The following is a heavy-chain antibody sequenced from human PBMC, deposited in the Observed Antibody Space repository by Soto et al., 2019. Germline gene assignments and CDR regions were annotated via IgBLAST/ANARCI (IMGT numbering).Heavy chain of an antibody. CDR3: ARVAAAGTGGAYYYYRYGMDV. CDR2: INPNSGGT. D-gene: IGHD6-13*01. CDR1: GYTFTGYY. Sequence: ASVKVSCKASGYTFTGYYMHWVRQAPGQGLEWMGWINPNSGGTNYAQKFQGRVTMTRDTSISTAYMELSRLRSDDTAVYYCARVAAAGTGGAYYYYRYGMDVWGQGTTVTVSS. J-gene: IGHJ6*02. V-gene: IGHV1-2*02.